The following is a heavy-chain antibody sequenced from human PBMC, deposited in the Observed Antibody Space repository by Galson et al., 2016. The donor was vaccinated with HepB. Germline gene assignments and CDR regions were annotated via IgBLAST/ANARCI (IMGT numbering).Heavy chain of an antibody. CDR3: AKWSDAAATY. V-gene: IGHV3-21*04. CDR2: ISYSSSYM. Sequence: SLRLSCAASGFTFSSYSMHWVRQAPGKGLEWVSSISYSSSYMPYADAVKGRFTISRDNAKNTLYLQMSSLTAEDTAVYYCAKWSDAAATYWGQGALVTVSS. D-gene: IGHD6-13*01. J-gene: IGHJ4*02. CDR1: GFTFSSYS.